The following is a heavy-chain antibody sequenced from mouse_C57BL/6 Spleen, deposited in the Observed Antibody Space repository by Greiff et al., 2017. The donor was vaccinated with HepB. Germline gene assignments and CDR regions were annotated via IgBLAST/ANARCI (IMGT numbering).Heavy chain of an antibody. V-gene: IGHV1-64*01. D-gene: IGHD2-3*01. J-gene: IGHJ4*01. CDR1: GYTFTSYW. CDR3: ARVYDGYPLAMDY. Sequence: QVQLQHPGAELVKPGASVKLSCKASGYTFTSYWMHWVKQRPGQGLEWIGMIHPNSGSTNYNEKFKSKATLTVDKSSSTAYMQLSSLTSEDSAVYYCARVYDGYPLAMDYWGQGTSVTVSS. CDR2: IHPNSGST.